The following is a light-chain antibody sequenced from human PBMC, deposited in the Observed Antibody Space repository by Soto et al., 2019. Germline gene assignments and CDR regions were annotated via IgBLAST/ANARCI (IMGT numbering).Light chain of an antibody. CDR1: QDISNY. J-gene: IGKJ4*01. V-gene: IGKV1-33*01. Sequence: DIQMTQSPSSLSASVGDRVTITCQASQDISNYLNWYQQKPGKAPKLLIYDASNLETGVHSRFSGKGSGTYFPFTISSLQPEDIATYYCQQYDNLPLTFGGGTKVEIK. CDR2: DAS. CDR3: QQYDNLPLT.